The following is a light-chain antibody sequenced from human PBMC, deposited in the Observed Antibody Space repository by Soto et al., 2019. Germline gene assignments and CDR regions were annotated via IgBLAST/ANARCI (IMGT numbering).Light chain of an antibody. CDR1: QSISGSY. CDR3: QLYGRSHLYP. CDR2: GAS. J-gene: IGKJ2*01. Sequence: EIVLTQSPGTLSLSPGEKATLSCRASQSISGSYLAWYQQKPGQAPRLLIYGASSRATGIPDRFSGSGSGTDFTLNISRLEPEHFAVYYCQLYGRSHLYPFGQGTKVEIK. V-gene: IGKV3-20*01.